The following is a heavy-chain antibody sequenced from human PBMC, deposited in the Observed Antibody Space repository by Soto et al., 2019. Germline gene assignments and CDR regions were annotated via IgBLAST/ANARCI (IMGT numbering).Heavy chain of an antibody. CDR1: GFTFSSYG. CDR3: AKHGEMATIFSYFDY. CDR2: ISYDGSNK. D-gene: IGHD5-12*01. J-gene: IGHJ4*02. Sequence: PGGSLRLSCAASGFTFSSYGMHWVRQAPGKGLEWVAVISYDGSNKYYADSVKGRFTISRDNSKNTLYLQMNSLRAEDTAVYYCAKHGEMATIFSYFDYWGQGTLVTVS. V-gene: IGHV3-30*18.